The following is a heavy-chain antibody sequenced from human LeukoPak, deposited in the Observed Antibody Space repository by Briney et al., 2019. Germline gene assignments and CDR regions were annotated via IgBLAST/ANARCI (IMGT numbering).Heavy chain of an antibody. J-gene: IGHJ5*02. CDR3: ARDGPYCGGDCSYNWFDP. V-gene: IGHV3-21*01. Sequence: GGSLRLSCAASGFTFSSYSMNWVRQAPGKGLEWVSSISSSSSYIYYADSAKGRFTISRDNAKNSLYLQMNSLRAEDTAVYYCARDGPYCGGDCSYNWFDPWGQGTLVTVSS. CDR1: GFTFSSYS. D-gene: IGHD2-21*02. CDR2: ISSSSSYI.